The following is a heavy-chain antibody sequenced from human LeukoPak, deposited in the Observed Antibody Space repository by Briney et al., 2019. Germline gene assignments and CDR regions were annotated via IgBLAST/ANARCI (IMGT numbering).Heavy chain of an antibody. CDR2: IIPILGIA. J-gene: IGHJ1*01. CDR3: AREYSSLFQH. D-gene: IGHD6-19*01. V-gene: IGHV1-69*04. CDR1: GGTFSSYA. Sequence: SVKVFCKASGGTFSSYAISWVRQAPGQGLEWMGRIIPILGIANYAQKFQGRVTITADKSTSTAYMELSSLRSEDTAVYYCAREYSSLFQHWGQGTLVTVSS.